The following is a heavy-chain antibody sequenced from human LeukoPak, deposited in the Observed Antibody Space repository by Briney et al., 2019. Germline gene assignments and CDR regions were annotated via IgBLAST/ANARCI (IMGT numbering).Heavy chain of an antibody. Sequence: GGSLRLSCAASGFTFSSNAMSWVRQAPGEGLEWVSTISGSGGSTYDADSVKGRFTISRDNSKNTLYLQVNSLRAEDTAVYYCAKGGCSGGSCYSGFMDNWGQGTLVTVSS. CDR1: GFTFSSNA. V-gene: IGHV3-23*01. D-gene: IGHD2-15*01. CDR2: ISGSGGST. J-gene: IGHJ4*02. CDR3: AKGGCSGGSCYSGFMDN.